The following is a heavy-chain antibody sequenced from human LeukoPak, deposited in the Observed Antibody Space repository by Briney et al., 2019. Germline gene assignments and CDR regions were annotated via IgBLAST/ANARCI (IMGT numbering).Heavy chain of an antibody. D-gene: IGHD3-10*01. CDR1: GFTFSGYW. J-gene: IGHJ4*02. Sequence: GGSLRLSCVASGFTFSGYWMSWVRQAPGKGLEWMANIKQDGSEKYYVDSVKGRFIISRDNAKNSLYLQMNSLRAEDTAVYYCARGTYYYGSGSPETGYWGQGTLSPSPQ. CDR2: IKQDGSEK. V-gene: IGHV3-7*03. CDR3: ARGTYYYGSGSPETGY.